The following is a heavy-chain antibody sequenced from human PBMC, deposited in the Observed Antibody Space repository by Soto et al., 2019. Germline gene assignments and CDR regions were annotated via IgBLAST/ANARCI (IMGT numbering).Heavy chain of an antibody. Sequence: EVQLVETGGGLVQPGGSLRLSCAASAFAFRSNYLSWVRQAPGKGLEWVSALSADGGAYYADSVKGRFAISRDNSKNTLYLQMDSLTAEDTAIYYCARDVLAVAGSADYWGQGTLVTVSA. D-gene: IGHD6-19*01. V-gene: IGHV3-53*02. CDR3: ARDVLAVAGSADY. CDR1: AFAFRSNY. CDR2: LSADGGA. J-gene: IGHJ4*02.